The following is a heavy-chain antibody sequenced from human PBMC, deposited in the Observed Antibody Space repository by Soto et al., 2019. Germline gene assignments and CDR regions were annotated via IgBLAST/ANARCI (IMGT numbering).Heavy chain of an antibody. V-gene: IGHV3-30*18. CDR1: GFSFSSYG. CDR3: AKDRMVGTGPYYYYGMDV. J-gene: IGHJ6*02. CDR2: ISYDGSNK. D-gene: IGHD2-8*01. Sequence: GGSLRLSCAASGFSFSSYGVHWVRQAPGKGLEWVAVISYDGSNKYYADSVKGRFTISRDNSKNTLYLQMNSLRAEDTAVYYCAKDRMVGTGPYYYYGMDVWGQGTTVTVSS.